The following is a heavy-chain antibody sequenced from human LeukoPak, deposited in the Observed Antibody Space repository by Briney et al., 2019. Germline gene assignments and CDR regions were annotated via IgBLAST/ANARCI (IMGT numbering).Heavy chain of an antibody. CDR1: GGSFSGYY. D-gene: IGHD6-13*01. V-gene: IGHV4-34*01. CDR2: IHHSGGT. Sequence: SETLSLTCAVYGGSFSGYYWSWIRQPPGKGLEWIGNIHHSGGTYYNPSLKSRVTISVDRSKNQFSLTLNSVTAADTAAYYCARDLPLAAAAKDVFDLWGQGTLVTVSS. CDR3: ARDLPLAAAAKDVFDL. J-gene: IGHJ3*01.